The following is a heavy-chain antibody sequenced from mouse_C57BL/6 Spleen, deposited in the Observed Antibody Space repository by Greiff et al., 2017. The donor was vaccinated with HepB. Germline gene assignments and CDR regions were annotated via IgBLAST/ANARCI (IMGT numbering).Heavy chain of an antibody. CDR1: GFSLTSYG. CDR2: IGGDGST. V-gene: IGHV2-3*01. CDR3: AKISGETGTSYFDY. J-gene: IGHJ2*01. Sequence: QVQLKESGPGLVAPSQSLSITCTVSGFSLTSYGVSWVRQPPGKGLEWLGVIGGDGSTNYHSALISRLSISKDNSKSQVFLKLNRLQTDDTATYYCAKISGETGTSYFDYWGQGTTLTVSS. D-gene: IGHD4-1*01.